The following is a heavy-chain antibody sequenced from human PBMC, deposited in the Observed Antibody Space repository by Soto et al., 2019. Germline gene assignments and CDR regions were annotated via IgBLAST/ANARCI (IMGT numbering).Heavy chain of an antibody. D-gene: IGHD3-22*01. CDR3: ARGWGYDSTDYYYAY. Sequence: QVQLVQSGAEVKKPGASVKVSCKASGYTFTGYYMHWVRQAPGQGLEWMGWINPNSGGTNYAQKFQGRVTIIADESTSTVYMELSSLRSDDTAIYYCARGWGYDSTDYYYAYWGQGTLVIVSS. CDR2: INPNSGGT. J-gene: IGHJ4*02. V-gene: IGHV1-2*02. CDR1: GYTFTGYY.